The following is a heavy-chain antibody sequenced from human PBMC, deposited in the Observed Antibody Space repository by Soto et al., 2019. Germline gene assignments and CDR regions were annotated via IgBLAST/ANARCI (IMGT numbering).Heavy chain of an antibody. Sequence: GESLKISCKGSGYSFTSYWIGWVRQMPGKGLEWMGIIYPGDSDTRYSPSFQGQVTISADKSISTAYLQWSSLKASDTAMYYCAIREETVGSSGWKFDYWGQGTLVTVSS. CDR3: AIREETVGSSGWKFDY. D-gene: IGHD6-19*01. CDR2: IYPGDSDT. V-gene: IGHV5-51*01. CDR1: GYSFTSYW. J-gene: IGHJ4*02.